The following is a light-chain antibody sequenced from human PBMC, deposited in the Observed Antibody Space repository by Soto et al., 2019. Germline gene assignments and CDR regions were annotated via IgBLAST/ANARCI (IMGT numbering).Light chain of an antibody. CDR3: QQSYSTPPT. CDR1: QSISSY. V-gene: IGKV1-39*01. J-gene: IGKJ4*01. Sequence: DIQMTQSPSSLSASVGDRVTITCRASQSISSYLNWYQQKPGKAPKLLIYAASSLQSGVPSRFSGSGSATDFTLTISSLQPEDFVTYYCQQSYSTPPTFGGGTKVEIK. CDR2: AAS.